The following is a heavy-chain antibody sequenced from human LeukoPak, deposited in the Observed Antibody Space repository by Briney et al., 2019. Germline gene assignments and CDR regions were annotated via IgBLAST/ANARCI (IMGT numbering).Heavy chain of an antibody. CDR3: ATDGAGFDT. CDR1: GFTFNDYY. Sequence: GRPLRLSCAASGFTFNDYYMSWIRQAPGKGLEWLSYINIGGTNTHYADSVKGRFTISRDNAKKSLYLEMNNLRAEDTAVYYCATDGAGFDTWGQGVLVTVSS. J-gene: IGHJ5*02. V-gene: IGHV3-11*01. CDR2: INIGGTNT.